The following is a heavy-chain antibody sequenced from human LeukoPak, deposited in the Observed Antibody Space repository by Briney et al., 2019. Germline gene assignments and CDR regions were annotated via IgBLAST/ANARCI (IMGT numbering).Heavy chain of an antibody. D-gene: IGHD3-10*01. CDR1: GGSFSGYH. CDR2: INHSGST. CDR3: ARRGSGTLQVDFDY. V-gene: IGHV4-34*01. J-gene: IGHJ4*02. Sequence: PSETLSLTCAVYGGSFSGYHWSWIRQPPGKGLEWIGEINHSGSTNYNPSLKSRVTISVDTSKNQFSLKLSSVTAADTAVYYCARRGSGTLQVDFDYWGQGTLVTVSS.